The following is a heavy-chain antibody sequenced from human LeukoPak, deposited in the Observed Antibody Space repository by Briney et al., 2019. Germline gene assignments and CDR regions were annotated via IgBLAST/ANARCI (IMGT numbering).Heavy chain of an antibody. Sequence: GGSLRLSCAASGFTVSSNYMSWVRQAPGKGLEWVSVIYSGGSTYYADSVKGRFTISRDNSKNTLYLQMNSLRAEDTAVYYCAKDPTDFDSSGQTYFDYWGQGSLVTVSS. CDR2: IYSGGST. CDR1: GFTVSSNY. V-gene: IGHV3-66*01. D-gene: IGHD3-22*01. CDR3: AKDPTDFDSSGQTYFDY. J-gene: IGHJ4*02.